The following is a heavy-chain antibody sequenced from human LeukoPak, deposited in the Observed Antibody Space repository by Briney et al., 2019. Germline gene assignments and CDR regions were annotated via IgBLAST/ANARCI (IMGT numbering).Heavy chain of an antibody. V-gene: IGHV1-18*04. CDR3: ARDRGGHYYDSSGYTPTFDY. CDR1: GYTFTSYY. Sequence: ASVKVSCKASGYTFTSYYMHWVRQAPGQGLEWMGWISAYNGNTNYAQKLQGRVTMTTDTSTSTAYMELRSLRSDDTAVYYCARDRGGHYYDSSGYTPTFDYWGQGTLVTVSS. J-gene: IGHJ4*02. CDR2: ISAYNGNT. D-gene: IGHD3-22*01.